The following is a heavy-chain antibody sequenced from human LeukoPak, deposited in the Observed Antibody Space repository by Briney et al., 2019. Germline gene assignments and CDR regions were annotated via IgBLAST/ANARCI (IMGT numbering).Heavy chain of an antibody. V-gene: IGHV3-48*03. J-gene: IGHJ4*02. CDR3: ARAGGLNDYGDY. Sequence: GGSLRLSCVASGFTFSSYEINWVRQAPGKGLEWVSYISSSGSAIYYADSVKGRFTISRDNAKNSLYLQMNSLRAEDTAVYYCARAGGLNDYGDYWGQGTLVTVSS. CDR2: ISSSGSAI. D-gene: IGHD6-25*01. CDR1: GFTFSSYE.